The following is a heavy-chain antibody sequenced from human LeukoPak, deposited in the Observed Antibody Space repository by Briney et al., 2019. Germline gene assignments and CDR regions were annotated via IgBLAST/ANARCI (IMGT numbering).Heavy chain of an antibody. CDR3: ATGPLYSGSYCLRY. Sequence: GSVKVSCKVSGYTLTELSMHWVRQAPGKGLEWMGGFDPEDGETIYAQKFQGRATMTEDTSTDTAYMELSSLRSEDTAVYYCATGPLYSGSYCLRYWGQGTLVTVSS. CDR2: FDPEDGET. D-gene: IGHD1-26*01. CDR1: GYTLTELS. J-gene: IGHJ4*02. V-gene: IGHV1-24*01.